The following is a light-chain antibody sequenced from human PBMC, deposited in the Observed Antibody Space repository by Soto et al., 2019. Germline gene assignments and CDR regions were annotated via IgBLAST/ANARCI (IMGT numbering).Light chain of an antibody. CDR2: AAS. V-gene: IGKV1-27*01. CDR1: QGISNY. J-gene: IGKJ4*01. Sequence: DLQMTQSPSSPSAPVGDRVTITCRASQGISNYLAWYQQKPGKVPKLLIYAASTLQSGVPSRFGGSRSGTGFTLTISSLQPEDVATYYCQKYNSATQTFGGGTKVDIK. CDR3: QKYNSATQT.